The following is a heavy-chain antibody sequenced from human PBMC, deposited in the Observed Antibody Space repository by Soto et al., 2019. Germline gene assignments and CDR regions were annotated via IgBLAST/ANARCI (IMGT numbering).Heavy chain of an antibody. CDR3: TTESY. CDR2: IKSKTDGGTT. CDR1: GFTFSNAW. J-gene: IGHJ4*02. V-gene: IGHV3-15*07. Sequence: GSLRLSCAASGFTFSNAWMNWVRQAPGKGLEWAGRIKSKTDGGTTDYAAPVKGRFTISRDDSKNTLYLQMNSLKTEDTAVYYCTTESYWGQGTLVTVSS.